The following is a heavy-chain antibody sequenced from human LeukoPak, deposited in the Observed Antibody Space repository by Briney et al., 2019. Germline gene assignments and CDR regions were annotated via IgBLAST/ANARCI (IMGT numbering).Heavy chain of an antibody. CDR2: INHSGST. CDR1: GGSFSGYY. V-gene: IGHV4-34*01. CDR3: ARGRGWYYYYYYMDV. J-gene: IGHJ6*03. D-gene: IGHD2-15*01. Sequence: PSETLSLTCTVSGGSFSGYYWSWIRQPPGKGLEWIGEINHSGSTNYNPSLKSRVTISVDTSKNQFSLKLSSVTAADTAVYYCARGRGWYYYYYYMDVWGKGTTVTVSS.